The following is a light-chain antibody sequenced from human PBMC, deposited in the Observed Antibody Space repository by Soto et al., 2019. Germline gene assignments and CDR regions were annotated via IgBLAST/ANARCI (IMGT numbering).Light chain of an antibody. V-gene: IGLV2-8*01. J-gene: IGLJ1*01. CDR2: AVT. CDR1: SIDVGGQNY. CDR3: SSHAGNNNYV. Sequence: QSVLTQPPSASGSPGQSVAISCTGTSIDVGGQNYVSWYQQHPGKAPKLIIYAVTERPSGVPDRFSGSKSGNTASLTVSGLQTEDEADYYCSSHAGNNNYVFGTGTKVTVL.